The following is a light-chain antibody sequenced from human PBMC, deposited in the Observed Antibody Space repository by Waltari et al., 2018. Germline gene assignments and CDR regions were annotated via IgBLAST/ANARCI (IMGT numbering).Light chain of an antibody. V-gene: IGKV2-29*03. CDR2: EVS. J-gene: IGKJ4*01. CDR3: MQATHRPLT. CDR1: QSLLCSYGKAY. Sequence: VLTQPPPSLSVIPGQPPSLSCKSSQSLLCSYGKAYLYWYLQRPGQSPQLLIYEVSSRFSGVPDRFSGSGSETDFTLKISWVEAEDVGIYYCMQATHRPLTFGGGTMVDIK.